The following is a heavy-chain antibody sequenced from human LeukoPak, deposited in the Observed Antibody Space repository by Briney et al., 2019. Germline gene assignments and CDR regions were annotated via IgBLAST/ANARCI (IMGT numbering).Heavy chain of an antibody. D-gene: IGHD6-13*01. CDR3: ARGDSSSWYFDY. CDR1: GGTFSSYA. Sequence: SVKVSCKASGGTFSSYAISWVRQAPGQGLEWMGRTIPILGIANYAQKFQGRVTITADKSTSTAYMELSSLRSGDTAVYYCARGDSSSWYFDYWGQGTLVTVSS. CDR2: TIPILGIA. V-gene: IGHV1-69*04. J-gene: IGHJ4*02.